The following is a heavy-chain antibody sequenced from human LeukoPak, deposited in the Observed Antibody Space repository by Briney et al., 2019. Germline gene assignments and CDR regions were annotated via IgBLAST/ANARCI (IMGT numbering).Heavy chain of an antibody. D-gene: IGHD3-3*01. CDR2: INPSGGST. CDR1: GYTFTSYY. Sequence: GASVKVSCKASGYTFTSYYMHWVRQAPGQGLEWMGIINPSGGSTSYAQKFQGRVTMTRDTSTSTVYMELSSLRSEDTAVYYCARDRNLDFWSGYWTDYYYYMDVWGKGTTVTVSS. J-gene: IGHJ6*03. V-gene: IGHV1-46*01. CDR3: ARDRNLDFWSGYWTDYYYYMDV.